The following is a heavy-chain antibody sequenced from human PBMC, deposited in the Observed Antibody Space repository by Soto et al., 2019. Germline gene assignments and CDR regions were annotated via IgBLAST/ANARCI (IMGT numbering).Heavy chain of an antibody. CDR1: GFTFDDYA. Sequence: EVQLVESGGGLVQPGRSLRLSCAASGFTFDDYAMHWVRQAPGKGLEWVSGISWNSGSIGYADSVKGRFTISRDNAKNSLYLKMNSLRAEDTALYYCAKDHSGSYFLAFDIWGQGTMVTVSS. D-gene: IGHD1-26*01. CDR3: AKDHSGSYFLAFDI. J-gene: IGHJ3*02. V-gene: IGHV3-9*01. CDR2: ISWNSGSI.